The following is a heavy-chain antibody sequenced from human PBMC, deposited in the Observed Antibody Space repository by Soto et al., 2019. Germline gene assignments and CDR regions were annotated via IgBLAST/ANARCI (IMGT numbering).Heavy chain of an antibody. CDR3: ARAYGDYVRYGMDV. J-gene: IGHJ6*02. CDR2: INHSGST. Sequence: QVQLQQWGAGLLKPSETLSLTCAVYGGSFSGYYWSWIRQPPGKGLEWIGEINHSGSTNYNPSLKRRVTISVDTSKNQFSLKLSSVTAADTAVYYCARAYGDYVRYGMDVWGQGTTVTVSS. CDR1: GGSFSGYY. D-gene: IGHD4-17*01. V-gene: IGHV4-34*01.